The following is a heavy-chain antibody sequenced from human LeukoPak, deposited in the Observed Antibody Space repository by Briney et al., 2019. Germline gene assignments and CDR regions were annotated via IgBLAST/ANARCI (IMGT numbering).Heavy chain of an antibody. D-gene: IGHD6-25*01. CDR3: ARRRGDLSYFDS. CDR2: IYYSGST. J-gene: IGHJ4*02. Sequence: SETLSLTCTVSGDSISSSTYYWGWIRQPPGKGLEWIGSIYYSGSTYYNPSLKSRVTISVDTSKNQFSLKLSSVTAVDTAVYYCARRRGDLSYFDSWGQGTLVTVSS. CDR1: GDSISSSTYY. V-gene: IGHV4-39*01.